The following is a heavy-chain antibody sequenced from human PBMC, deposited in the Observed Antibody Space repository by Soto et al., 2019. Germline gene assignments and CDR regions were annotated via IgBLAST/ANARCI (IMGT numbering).Heavy chain of an antibody. CDR1: GFTFSSYW. CDR2: IKQDGSEK. J-gene: IGHJ5*02. CDR3: ARHSWYSSSSSHGWFDP. D-gene: IGHD6-6*01. Sequence: EVQLVESGGGLVQPGGSLRLSCAASGFTFSSYWMSWVRQAPGKGLEWVANIKQDGSEKYYVDSVKGRFTISRDNAKNSLYLQMNSLRAEDTAGYYCARHSWYSSSSSHGWFDPWGQGNLVTVSS. V-gene: IGHV3-7*01.